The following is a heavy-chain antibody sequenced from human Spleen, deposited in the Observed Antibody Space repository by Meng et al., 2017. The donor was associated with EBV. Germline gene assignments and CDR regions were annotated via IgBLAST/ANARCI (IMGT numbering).Heavy chain of an antibody. V-gene: IGHV3-74*01. D-gene: IGHD6-13*01. CDR1: GFTFSSSW. Sequence: EGQLVESGGGLFQPGGSLRLSCAVSGFTFSSSWMHWVRQTPGKGLVWVSRINSDGSITTYADSVKGRFTISRDNAKSTLYLQMNSLRAEDTAIYYCARGEGQQVADWGLGTLVTVSS. J-gene: IGHJ4*02. CDR2: INSDGSIT. CDR3: ARGEGQQVAD.